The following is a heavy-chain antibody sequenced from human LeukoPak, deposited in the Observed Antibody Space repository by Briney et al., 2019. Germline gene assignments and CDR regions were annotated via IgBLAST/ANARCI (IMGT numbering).Heavy chain of an antibody. V-gene: IGHV3-7*01. CDR2: IKQDGSEK. J-gene: IGHJ4*02. CDR1: EFTFSNYW. CDR3: ARDTGIAASADQFDY. D-gene: IGHD6-13*01. Sequence: GGSLRLSCAASEFTFSNYWMNWVRQAPGKGLEWVANIKQDGSEKYYVDSVKGRFTISRDNAKNSLYLQMNSLRAEDTAVYYCARDTGIAASADQFDYWGQGTLVTVSS.